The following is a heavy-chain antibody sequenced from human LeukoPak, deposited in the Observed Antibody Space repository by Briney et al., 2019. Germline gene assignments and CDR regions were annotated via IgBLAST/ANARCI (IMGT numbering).Heavy chain of an antibody. J-gene: IGHJ6*02. CDR2: ISGGGVTT. V-gene: IGHV3-23*01. CDR3: ARNQQLGGHSYYYYGMDV. CDR1: GFTSIAYA. Sequence: GGSLRLSCVGSGFTSIAYALTWARQAPGKGLEWVSGISGGGVTTYYADSVKGRFAISRDNSKNTLYLQMNSLRADDTAIYYCARNQQLGGHSYYYYGMDVWGQGTTVTVSS. D-gene: IGHD3-16*01.